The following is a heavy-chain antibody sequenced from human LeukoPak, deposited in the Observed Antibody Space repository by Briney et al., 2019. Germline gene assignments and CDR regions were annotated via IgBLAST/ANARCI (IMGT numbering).Heavy chain of an antibody. Sequence: SVKVSCKASGGTFSSYAISWVRQAPGQGLEWMGGIIPIFGTANYAQKFQGRVTITADESTSTAYMELSSLRSEDTAVYYCAKGREQWLVRGQRFDYWGQGTLVTVSS. V-gene: IGHV1-69*01. CDR3: AKGREQWLVRGQRFDY. J-gene: IGHJ4*02. CDR1: GGTFSSYA. CDR2: IIPIFGTA. D-gene: IGHD6-19*01.